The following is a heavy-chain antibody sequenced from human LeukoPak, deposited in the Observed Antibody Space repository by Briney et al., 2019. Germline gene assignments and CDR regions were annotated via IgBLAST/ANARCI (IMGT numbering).Heavy chain of an antibody. CDR3: ARGGSSSWYYFDY. V-gene: IGHV4-59*01. CDR1: GGSISSYY. D-gene: IGHD6-13*01. J-gene: IGHJ4*02. CDR2: IYYSGST. Sequence: SETLSLTCPVSGGSISSYYWSWIRQPPGKGLEWIGYIYYSGSTNYNPSLKSRVTISVDTSKNQFSLKLSSVTAADTAVYYCARGGSSSWYYFDYWGQGTLVTVSS.